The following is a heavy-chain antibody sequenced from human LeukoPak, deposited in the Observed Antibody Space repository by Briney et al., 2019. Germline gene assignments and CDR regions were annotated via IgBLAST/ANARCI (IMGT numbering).Heavy chain of an antibody. J-gene: IGHJ4*02. CDR2: IKQDGSEK. CDR1: GFTFSSYW. Sequence: GGSLRLSCAASGFTFSSYWMSWVRQAPGKGLEWVANIKQDGSEKYYVDSVKGRFTISRDNAKNSLYLQMNSLRAEDTAVYYCARDRGCTNGVCYRDFDYWGQGTLVTVSS. D-gene: IGHD2-8*01. V-gene: IGHV3-7*01. CDR3: ARDRGCTNGVCYRDFDY.